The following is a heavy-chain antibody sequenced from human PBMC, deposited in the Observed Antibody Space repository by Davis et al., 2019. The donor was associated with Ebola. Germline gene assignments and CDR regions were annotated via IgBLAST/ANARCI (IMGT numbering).Heavy chain of an antibody. CDR1: GYTFTGYY. J-gene: IGHJ6*03. Sequence: ASVKVSCKASGYTFTGYYMHWVRQAPGQGLEWMGWINPNSGGTNYAQKFQGWVTMTRDTSISTAYMELSRLRSDDTAVYYCARDRPHYDSSGYYFIHYMDVWGKGTTVTVSS. CDR3: ARDRPHYDSSGYYFIHYMDV. D-gene: IGHD3-22*01. CDR2: INPNSGGT. V-gene: IGHV1-2*04.